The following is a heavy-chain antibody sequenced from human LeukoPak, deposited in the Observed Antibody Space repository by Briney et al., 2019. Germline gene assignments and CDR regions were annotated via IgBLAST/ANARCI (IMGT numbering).Heavy chain of an antibody. D-gene: IGHD3-10*01. J-gene: IGHJ4*02. Sequence: PSETLSLTYAVSAGSISRFYWSWIRQPPGKGLEWIGYIYYSGSTHYNPSLKTRVTISVDTSKNQFSLKLNSVTAADTAVYYCARDLGPSRGFDYWGQGTLVTVSS. CDR1: AGSISRFY. CDR2: IYYSGST. V-gene: IGHV4-59*01. CDR3: ARDLGPSRGFDY.